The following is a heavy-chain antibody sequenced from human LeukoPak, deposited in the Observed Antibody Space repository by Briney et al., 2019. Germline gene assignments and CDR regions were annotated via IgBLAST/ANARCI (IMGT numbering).Heavy chain of an antibody. CDR2: IYYSGST. D-gene: IGHD6-13*01. CDR3: ARHKGLKAAAGTFDY. V-gene: IGHV4-39*01. Sequence: PSETLSFTCTGSGGSISSSSYYWGWIRQPPGKGLEWIGSIYYSGSTYYNPSLKSRVTISVDTSKNQFSLKLSSVTAADTAVYYCARHKGLKAAAGTFDYWGQGTLVTVSS. J-gene: IGHJ4*02. CDR1: GGSISSSSYY.